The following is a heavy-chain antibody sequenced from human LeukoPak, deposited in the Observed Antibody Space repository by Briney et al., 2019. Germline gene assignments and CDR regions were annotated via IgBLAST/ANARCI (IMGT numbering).Heavy chain of an antibody. CDR3: ARSIMVRGSFGAFDY. J-gene: IGHJ4*02. CDR1: GFTVSSNY. V-gene: IGHV3-66*01. Sequence: GGSLRLSCAASGFTVSSNYMSWVRQAPGKGLEWVSVIYSGGSTYYADSVKGRFTISRDNSKNTLYLQMNSLRAEDTAVYYCARSIMVRGSFGAFDYWGQGTLVTVSS. D-gene: IGHD3-10*01. CDR2: IYSGGST.